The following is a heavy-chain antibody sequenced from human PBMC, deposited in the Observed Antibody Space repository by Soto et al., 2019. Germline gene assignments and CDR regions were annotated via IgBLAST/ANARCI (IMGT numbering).Heavy chain of an antibody. D-gene: IGHD3-9*01. CDR3: TTGIYYDILTGYHNVAY. CDR1: GFNLSHPW. CDR2: IKSKTDGGTA. V-gene: IGHV3-15*01. Sequence: LRLSFVASGFNLSHPWMTWVRQAAGKGLEWVGRIKSKTDGGTADYAAPVKGRATISRDDSKNTVYLQMNSLKTEDTAVYYCTTGIYYDILTGYHNVAYWGQGARVTVSS. J-gene: IGHJ4*02.